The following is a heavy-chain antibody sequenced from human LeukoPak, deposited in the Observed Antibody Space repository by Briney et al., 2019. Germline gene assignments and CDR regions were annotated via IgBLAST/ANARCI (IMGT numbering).Heavy chain of an antibody. D-gene: IGHD6-13*01. CDR3: AREGLIAPAGHDY. J-gene: IGHJ4*02. CDR2: INSDGSSR. Sequence: PGGSLRLSCAASGFTFNNFAMSWVRQAPGKGLVWVSRINSDGSSRTYADSVKGRFTISRDNAKNTLYLQMNSLRAEDTAVYYCAREGLIAPAGHDYWGQGTLVTVSS. CDR1: GFTFNNFA. V-gene: IGHV3-74*01.